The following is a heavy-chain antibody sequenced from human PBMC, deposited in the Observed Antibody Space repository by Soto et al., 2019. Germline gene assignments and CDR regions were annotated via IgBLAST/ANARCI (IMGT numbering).Heavy chain of an antibody. D-gene: IGHD5-12*01. Sequence: QVQLVQSGAEVKKPGASVKVSCKASGYTFTSYGISWVRQAPGQGLEWMGWISAYNGTTNYAQKLQGRVTMTTDTSTSTAYMEQRSLRSDDTAGEYGARDGRLRVATGGPGYWGQGTLVTVSS. V-gene: IGHV1-18*01. CDR2: ISAYNGTT. CDR3: ARDGRLRVATGGPGY. J-gene: IGHJ4*02. CDR1: GYTFTSYG.